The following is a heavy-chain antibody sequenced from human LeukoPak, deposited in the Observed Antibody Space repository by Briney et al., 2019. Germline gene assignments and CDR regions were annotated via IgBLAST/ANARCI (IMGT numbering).Heavy chain of an antibody. Sequence: GGSLRLSCAASGFTFSSYEMNWVRQAPGKGLGWVSYISSSGSTIYYADSVKGRFTISRDNAKNSLYLQMNSLRAEDTAVYYCARELGDTAMVRWFDPWGQGTLVTVSS. D-gene: IGHD5-18*01. CDR2: ISSSGSTI. J-gene: IGHJ5*02. V-gene: IGHV3-48*03. CDR1: GFTFSSYE. CDR3: ARELGDTAMVRWFDP.